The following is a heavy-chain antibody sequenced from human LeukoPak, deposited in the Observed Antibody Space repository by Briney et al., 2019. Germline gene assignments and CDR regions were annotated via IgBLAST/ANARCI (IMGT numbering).Heavy chain of an antibody. Sequence: ASVKVSCKASGYTFTSYGISWVRQAPGQGLEWMGLISAYNGNTNYAQKLQGRVTMTTDTSTSTAYMELRSLRSDDTAVYYCASTLYYDSSGTFDYWGQGTLVTVSS. CDR2: ISAYNGNT. CDR1: GYTFTSYG. J-gene: IGHJ4*02. V-gene: IGHV1-18*01. D-gene: IGHD3-22*01. CDR3: ASTLYYDSSGTFDY.